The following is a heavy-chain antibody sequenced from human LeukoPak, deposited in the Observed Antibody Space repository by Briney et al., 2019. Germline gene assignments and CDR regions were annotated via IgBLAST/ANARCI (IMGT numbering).Heavy chain of an antibody. D-gene: IGHD3-3*01. CDR1: GFTFSNAW. V-gene: IGHV3-15*07. Sequence: GGSLRLSCAASGFTFSNAWMNWVRQAPGKGLEWVGRIKSKADGGTTDYAAPVKGRFTISRDDSKNTLYLQMNSLKTEDTAVYYCTTVGYDFWSGYYSDYWGQGTLVTVSS. CDR3: TTVGYDFWSGYYSDY. J-gene: IGHJ4*02. CDR2: IKSKADGGTT.